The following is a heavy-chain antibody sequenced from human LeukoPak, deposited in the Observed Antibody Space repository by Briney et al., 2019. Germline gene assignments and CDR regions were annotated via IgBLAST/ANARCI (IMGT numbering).Heavy chain of an antibody. CDR3: AGGSCYYFFDN. J-gene: IGHJ4*02. CDR1: RNTFNRYY. D-gene: IGHD2-15*01. CDR2: INPGSGGT. Sequence: APVKASCKPSRNTFNRYYMLGVRQTPGPRLKWMGWINPGSGGTNYAQKFQDRVTMTRDTSIGTIYINLRKLSSDDTAVYYCAGGSCYYFFDNWGQGTLLTVSS. V-gene: IGHV1-2*02.